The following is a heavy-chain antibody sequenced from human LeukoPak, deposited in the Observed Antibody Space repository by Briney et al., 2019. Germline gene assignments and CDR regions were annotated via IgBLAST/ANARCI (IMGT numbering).Heavy chain of an antibody. D-gene: IGHD3-10*01. V-gene: IGHV3-30*02. CDR1: GFTFSSYG. CDR2: IRYDGSNK. J-gene: IGHJ4*02. Sequence: PGGSLRLSCAASGFTFSSYGMHWVRQAPGKGLEWVAFIRYDGSNKYYADSVKGRFTISRDNSKNTLYLQMNSLRAEDTAVYYCAREKEGSYYSYFDYWGQGTLVTVSS. CDR3: AREKEGSYYSYFDY.